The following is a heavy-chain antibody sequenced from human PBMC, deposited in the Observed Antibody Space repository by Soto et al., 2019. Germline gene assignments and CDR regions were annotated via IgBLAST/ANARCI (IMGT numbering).Heavy chain of an antibody. J-gene: IGHJ4*02. CDR3: ARGDRDYYDSSGYNIDY. Sequence: QVQLQESGPGLVKPSQTLSLTCTVSGGSISSGDYYWSWIRQPPGKGLEWIGYIYYSGSTYYNPSLKSRVTISVDTSKNQFSLKLSSVTAADTAVYYCARGDRDYYDSSGYNIDYWGQGTLVTVSS. CDR2: IYYSGST. CDR1: GGSISSGDYY. V-gene: IGHV4-30-4*01. D-gene: IGHD3-22*01.